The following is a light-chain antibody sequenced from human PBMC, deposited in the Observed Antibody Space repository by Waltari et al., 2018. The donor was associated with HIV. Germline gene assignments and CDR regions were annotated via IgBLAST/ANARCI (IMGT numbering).Light chain of an antibody. Sequence: QSALTQPRSVSGSPGQSVTMSCSGTSSDVGGYNFVSWYQQHPGKAPKLMIYDVNNRPSGGPDRFSGSKSGNTASLSIAGLQAEDEADYYCCSYAGSYSYVVLGGGTKLTVL. CDR1: SSDVGGYNF. CDR2: DVN. V-gene: IGLV2-11*01. J-gene: IGLJ2*01. CDR3: CSYAGSYSYVV.